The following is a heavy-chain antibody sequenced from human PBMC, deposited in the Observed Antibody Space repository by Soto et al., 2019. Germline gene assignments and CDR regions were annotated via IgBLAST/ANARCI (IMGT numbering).Heavy chain of an antibody. J-gene: IGHJ6*02. CDR3: ARDGAAAGPDYYYYYGMDV. D-gene: IGHD6-13*01. Sequence: QVQLVQSGAEVKKPGASVKVSCKASGYTFTSYGISWVRQAPGQGLEWMGWISAYNGNTNYAQKXXGRVTMTTDTXXSXAXXELRSLRSDDTAVYYCARDGAAAGPDYYYYYGMDVWGQGTTVTVSS. V-gene: IGHV1-18*01. CDR1: GYTFTSYG. CDR2: ISAYNGNT.